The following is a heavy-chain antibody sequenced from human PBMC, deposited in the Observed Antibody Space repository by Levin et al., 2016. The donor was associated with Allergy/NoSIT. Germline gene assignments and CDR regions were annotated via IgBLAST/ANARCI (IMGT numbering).Heavy chain of an antibody. CDR1: GGSISSSSYY. V-gene: IGHV4-61*01. J-gene: IGHJ6*02. Sequence: SETLSLTCTVSGGSISSSSYYWSWVRQPPGKGLEWIGYIYYSGTTNYNPSLKSRVTMSVDTSKNQLSLKLSSVTAADTAVYYCAREPPSPTYGSGPTYGMDVWGQGTTVTVSS. D-gene: IGHD3-10*01. CDR2: IYYSGTT. CDR3: AREPPSPTYGSGPTYGMDV.